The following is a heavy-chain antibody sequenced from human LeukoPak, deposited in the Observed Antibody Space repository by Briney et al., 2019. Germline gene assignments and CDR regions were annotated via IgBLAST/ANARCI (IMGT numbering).Heavy chain of an antibody. Sequence: SETLSLTCTVSGGSISRYYWSWIRQPPGKGLEGIGYIYYSGSTKYNPSLKSGGTISVDTSKNQFSLKLSSVTAADTAVYYCARRPRYRSSSRYYYYGMDVRGQGTTVTVSS. CDR3: ARRPRYRSSSRYYYYGMDV. J-gene: IGHJ6*02. CDR2: IYYSGST. V-gene: IGHV4-59*08. D-gene: IGHD6-6*01. CDR1: GGSISRYY.